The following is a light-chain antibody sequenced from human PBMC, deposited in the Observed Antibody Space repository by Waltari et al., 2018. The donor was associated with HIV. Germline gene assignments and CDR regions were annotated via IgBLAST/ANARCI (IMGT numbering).Light chain of an antibody. CDR1: QSISSH. CDR3: QQSYSSPIN. Sequence: DIQMTQSPSSLSASLGDRVTITCRASQSISSHLNWYQQKPGEAPKVLIYAASSLRSDVPSTFSCSGSGTDFTLSISSLQLEDFATYYFQQSYSSPINFGQGT. CDR2: AAS. V-gene: IGKV1-39*01. J-gene: IGKJ2*01.